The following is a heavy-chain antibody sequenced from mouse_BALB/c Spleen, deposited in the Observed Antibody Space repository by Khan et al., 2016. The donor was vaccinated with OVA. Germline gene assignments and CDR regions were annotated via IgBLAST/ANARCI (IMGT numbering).Heavy chain of an antibody. CDR2: ISYSSST. J-gene: IGHJ4*01. Sequence: EVQLQESGPGLVKPSQSLSLSCAVTGYSITSGYARNWLRQFPGNKLECMYYISYSSSTSYNPSLRSRISITRDTSKNTLFLQLNSVTTEDTATYYCARKNYYGYAMDYWGQGTSVTVSS. CDR1: GYSITSGYA. D-gene: IGHD1-2*01. V-gene: IGHV3-2*02. CDR3: ARKNYYGYAMDY.